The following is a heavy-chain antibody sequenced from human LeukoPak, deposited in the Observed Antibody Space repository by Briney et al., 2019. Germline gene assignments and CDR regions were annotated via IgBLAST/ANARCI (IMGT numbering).Heavy chain of an antibody. CDR3: ARYDIVVVPAAPSYYYYYYMDV. CDR1: GYSFTSYW. J-gene: IGHJ6*03. CDR2: IYPGDSDT. Sequence: GESLKISCKGSGYSFTSYWIGWVRQMPRKGLEWMGIIYPGDSDTRYSPSFQGQVTISADKSLSTAYLQWSSLKASDTAMYYCARYDIVVVPAAPSYYYYYYMDVWGKGTTVTISS. D-gene: IGHD2-2*01. V-gene: IGHV5-51*01.